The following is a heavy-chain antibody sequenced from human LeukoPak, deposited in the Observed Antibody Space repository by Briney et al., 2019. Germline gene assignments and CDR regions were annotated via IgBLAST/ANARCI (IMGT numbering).Heavy chain of an antibody. CDR2: ISWNSGSI. V-gene: IGHV3-9*01. CDR3: AKDDYDSSGYYYDAFDI. J-gene: IGHJ3*02. Sequence: GGSLRLSCAASGFTFDDYAMHWVRQAPGKGLEWVSGISWNSGSIGYADSVKGRFTISRDNAKNSLYLQMNSLRAEDTAVYYCAKDDYDSSGYYYDAFDIWGQGTMVTVSS. CDR1: GFTFDDYA. D-gene: IGHD3-22*01.